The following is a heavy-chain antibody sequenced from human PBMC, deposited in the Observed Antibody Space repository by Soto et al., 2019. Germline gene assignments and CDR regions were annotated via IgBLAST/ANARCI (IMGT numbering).Heavy chain of an antibody. Sequence: PSETLSLTCAVYGGSFSGYYWRWIRQPPGKGLEWIGEINHSGGTNYNPSLKSRVTISVDTSKNQFSLKLSSVTAADTAVYYCARDSREWLRSYYYYYGMDVWGEGTTVTVS. CDR1: GGSFSGYY. J-gene: IGHJ6*02. CDR3: ARDSREWLRSYYYYYGMDV. V-gene: IGHV4-34*01. D-gene: IGHD5-12*01. CDR2: INHSGGT.